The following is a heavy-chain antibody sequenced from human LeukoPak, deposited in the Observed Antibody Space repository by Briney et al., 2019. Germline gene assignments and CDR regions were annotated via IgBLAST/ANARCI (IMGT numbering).Heavy chain of an antibody. Sequence: QPGGSLRLSCAASGFTFSSYRMHWVRQAPGKGLVWVSRINSDGSSTSYADSVKGRFTMSRDNAKNTLYLQMNSLRAEDTAVYYCTRDQLYCSGGYCYFEYWGQGTLVSVSS. CDR2: INSDGSST. V-gene: IGHV3-74*01. J-gene: IGHJ4*02. D-gene: IGHD2-15*01. CDR3: TRDQLYCSGGYCYFEY. CDR1: GFTFSSYR.